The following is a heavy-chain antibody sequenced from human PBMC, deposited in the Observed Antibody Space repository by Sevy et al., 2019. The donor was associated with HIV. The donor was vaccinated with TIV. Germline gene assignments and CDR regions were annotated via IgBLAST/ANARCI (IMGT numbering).Heavy chain of an antibody. CDR1: GYTFTGYY. J-gene: IGHJ3*02. V-gene: IGHV1-2*02. CDR2: INPNSGGT. D-gene: IGHD4-17*01. CDR3: ARVGDYRVRNAFDI. Sequence: ASVKVSCKASGYTFTGYYMHWVRQAPGQGLEWMGWINPNSGGTNYAQKFQGRVTMTRDTSISTAYMELSRLRSDDTAVYYCARVGDYRVRNAFDIWDHGTMVTVAS.